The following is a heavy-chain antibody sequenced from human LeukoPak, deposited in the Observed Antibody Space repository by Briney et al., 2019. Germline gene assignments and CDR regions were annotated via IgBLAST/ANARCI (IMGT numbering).Heavy chain of an antibody. V-gene: IGHV3-30*01. CDR1: GFTFSSYA. D-gene: IGHD3-22*01. Sequence: GGSLRLSCAASGFTFSSYAMHWVRHAPGKGLEWVADISYDGRNKYYADSVKRRFTISRDNSTNTLYLQMNSLRAEVTAVYYGARDPLDYYDSSGAGGSYFDYWGQGTLVTVSS. CDR2: ISYDGRNK. J-gene: IGHJ4*02. CDR3: ARDPLDYYDSSGAGGSYFDY.